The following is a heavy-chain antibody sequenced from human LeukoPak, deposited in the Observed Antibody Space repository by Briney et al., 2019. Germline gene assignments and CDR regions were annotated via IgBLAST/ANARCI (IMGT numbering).Heavy chain of an antibody. J-gene: IGHJ5*02. CDR1: GGTFSSYA. CDR2: IIPIFGTA. V-gene: IGHV1-69*05. D-gene: IGHD5-18*01. CDR3: ARRVTGYSYEEGNWFDP. Sequence: SVKVSCKASGGTFSSYAISWVREAPGQGLEWMGGIIPIFGTANYAQKFQGRVTITTDESTSTAYMELSSLRSEDTAVYYCARRVTGYSYEEGNWFDPWGQGTLVTVSS.